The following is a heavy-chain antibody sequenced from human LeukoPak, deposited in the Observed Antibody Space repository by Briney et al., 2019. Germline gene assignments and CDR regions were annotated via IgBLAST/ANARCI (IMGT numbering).Heavy chain of an antibody. D-gene: IGHD6-19*01. CDR2: ISWNSGSI. CDR1: GFTFDDYA. Sequence: GGSLRLSCAASGFTFDDYAMHWVRQAPGKGLEWVSGISWNSGSIGYADSVKGRFTISRDNSKNTLFLQMNSLRAEDTAVYYCAKAVAVALDYWGQGTLVTVSS. V-gene: IGHV3-9*01. J-gene: IGHJ4*02. CDR3: AKAVAVALDY.